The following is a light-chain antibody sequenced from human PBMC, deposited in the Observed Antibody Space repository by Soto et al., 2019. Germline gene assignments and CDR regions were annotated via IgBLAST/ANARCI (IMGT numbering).Light chain of an antibody. V-gene: IGLV1-44*01. J-gene: IGLJ1*01. CDR2: SND. CDR3: AAWDDSLNGYA. CDR1: SSNNGINV. Sequence: QSVLTQPPSASGTPGQRVTISCSGSSSNNGINVLSWYQQLPGAAPKLLIYSNDQRPSGVPDRFSGSKSGTSASLAISGLQSEDEADYYCAAWDDSLNGYAFGPGTKVTVL.